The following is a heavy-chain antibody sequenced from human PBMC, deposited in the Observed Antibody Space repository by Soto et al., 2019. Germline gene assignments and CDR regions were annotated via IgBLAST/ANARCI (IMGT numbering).Heavy chain of an antibody. CDR3: ARGSIGFLKGGWFDP. J-gene: IGHJ5*02. CDR2: ISSTGNSI. V-gene: IGHV3-11*01. Sequence: SLRLSCAVSGFTFSDYSMNWLRQAPGKGLGWGSYISSTGNSIYDASSVKGRFTIARATANNALQLQMDSLRADDTAVYFCARGSIGFLKGGWFDPRGQGTLVTAPQ. D-gene: IGHD6-25*01. CDR1: GFTFSDYS.